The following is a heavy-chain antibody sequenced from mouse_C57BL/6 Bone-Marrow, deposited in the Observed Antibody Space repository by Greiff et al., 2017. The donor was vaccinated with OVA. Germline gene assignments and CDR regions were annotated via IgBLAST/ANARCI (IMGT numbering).Heavy chain of an antibody. CDR2: IYPGDGDT. V-gene: IGHV1-82*01. J-gene: IGHJ2*01. CDR1: GYAFSSSW. Sequence: QVQLQQSGPELVKPGASVKISCKASGYAFSSSWMNWVKQRPGKGLEWIGRIYPGDGDTNYNGKFKGKATLTADKSASTAYMQLSSLTSEDSAVYFCAGRYSFDYWGQGTTLTVSS. CDR3: AGRYSFDY.